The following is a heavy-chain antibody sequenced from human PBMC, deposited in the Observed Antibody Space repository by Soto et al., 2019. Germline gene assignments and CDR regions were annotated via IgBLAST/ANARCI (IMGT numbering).Heavy chain of an antibody. D-gene: IGHD2-2*01. J-gene: IGHJ6*02. Sequence: QVQLQESGPGLVKPSETLSLTCTVSGGSISSYYWSWIRQSPGKGLEWIGYIHYSGGTKSNPSLRSRVTISVDTSRNRVSLKLSSVTAADSAVYFCARARYQLLHPYYYGMDVWGQGTTVTVSS. V-gene: IGHV4-59*01. CDR3: ARARYQLLHPYYYGMDV. CDR2: IHYSGGT. CDR1: GGSISSYY.